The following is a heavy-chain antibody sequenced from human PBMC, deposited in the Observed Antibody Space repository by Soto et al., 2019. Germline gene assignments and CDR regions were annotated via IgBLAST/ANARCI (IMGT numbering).Heavy chain of an antibody. J-gene: IGHJ3*02. Sequence: SETLSLTCTVSGGSISSGDYYWSWIRQPPGKGLEWIGYIYYSGSTYYNPSLKSRVTISVDTSKNQFSLKLSSVTAADTAVYYCARSNDSSGLRLSAFDIWGQGTMVTV. CDR1: GGSISSGDYY. CDR3: ARSNDSSGLRLSAFDI. D-gene: IGHD3-22*01. V-gene: IGHV4-30-4*01. CDR2: IYYSGST.